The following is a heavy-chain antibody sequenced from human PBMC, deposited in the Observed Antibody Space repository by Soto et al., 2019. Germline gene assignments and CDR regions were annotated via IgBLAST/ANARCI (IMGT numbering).Heavy chain of an antibody. CDR3: ARKPLRGYYDSSGYYDY. J-gene: IGHJ4*02. V-gene: IGHV3-21*01. CDR2: ISSSSSYI. D-gene: IGHD3-22*01. CDR1: GFTFSSYS. Sequence: EVQLVESGGGLVKPGGSLRLSCAASGFTFSSYSMNWVRQAPGKGLEWVSSISSSSSYIYYADSVKGRFTISRDNAKNSLYLQMNSVRAEDTAVYYCARKPLRGYYDSSGYYDYWGQGTLVTVSS.